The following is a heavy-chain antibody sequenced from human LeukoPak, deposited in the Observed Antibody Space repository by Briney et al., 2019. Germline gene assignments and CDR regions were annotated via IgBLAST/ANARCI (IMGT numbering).Heavy chain of an antibody. Sequence: GSLRLSCAASGFTFSSYAMSWVRQAPGKGLEWVSAISGSGGSTYYADSVKGRFTISRDNSKNTLYLQMNSLRAEDTAVYYCAKGGSYYGSGPLDYWGQGTLVTVSS. V-gene: IGHV3-23*01. CDR2: ISGSGGST. D-gene: IGHD3-10*01. CDR1: GFTFSSYA. J-gene: IGHJ4*02. CDR3: AKGGSYYGSGPLDY.